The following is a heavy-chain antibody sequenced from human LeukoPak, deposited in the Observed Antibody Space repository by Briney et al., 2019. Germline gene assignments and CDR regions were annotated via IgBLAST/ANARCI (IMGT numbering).Heavy chain of an antibody. D-gene: IGHD3-22*01. CDR2: IRYDGSNK. V-gene: IGHV3-30*02. CDR1: GFTFSSYS. Sequence: PGGSLRLSCAASGFTFSSYSMHWVRQAPGKGLEWVAFIRYDGSNKYHADSVKGRFTISRDNSKNTLYLQMNSLRAEDTAVYYCAKAKDSSGYYRTAEYFQHWGQGTLVTVSS. CDR3: AKAKDSSGYYRTAEYFQH. J-gene: IGHJ1*01.